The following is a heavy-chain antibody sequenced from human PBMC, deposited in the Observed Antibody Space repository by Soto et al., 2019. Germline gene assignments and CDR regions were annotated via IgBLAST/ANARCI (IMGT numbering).Heavy chain of an antibody. J-gene: IGHJ4*02. Sequence: PVGSLRLSCAASGFTFSSYGMHWVRQAPGKGLEWVAVISYDGSNKYYADSVKGRFTISRDNSKNTLYLQMNSLRAEDTAVYYCAKAAGRESGSSWSDYWGQGTLVTVSS. V-gene: IGHV3-30*18. D-gene: IGHD6-13*01. CDR2: ISYDGSNK. CDR3: AKAAGRESGSSWSDY. CDR1: GFTFSSYG.